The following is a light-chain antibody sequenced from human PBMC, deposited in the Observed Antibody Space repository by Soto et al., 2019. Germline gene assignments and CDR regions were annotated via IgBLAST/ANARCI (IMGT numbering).Light chain of an antibody. Sequence: EIVLTQSPGTLSLSPGERATLSCRASESVSTNYLAWYQQKPGQAPRILISGASSRATGIPDRFSGSGSGADFTLTINRLEPEDFAVYYGQQYGSVPLTFGGGTKVEIK. CDR2: GAS. CDR1: ESVSTNY. J-gene: IGKJ4*01. CDR3: QQYGSVPLT. V-gene: IGKV3-20*01.